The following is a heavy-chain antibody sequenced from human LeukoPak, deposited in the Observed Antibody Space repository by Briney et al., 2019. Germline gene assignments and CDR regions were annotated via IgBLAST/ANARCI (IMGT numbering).Heavy chain of an antibody. V-gene: IGHV1-2*02. CDR1: GYTFTVYY. Sequence: ASVTVSFKASGYTFTVYYMHWVRQAPGQGLEWMGWINPNSGGTNYAQKFQGRVTMTRDTSISTAYMELSRLRSDDTAVYYCAGDRKGGFNFDYWGQGTLVTVSS. CDR3: AGDRKGGFNFDY. J-gene: IGHJ4*02. D-gene: IGHD3-16*01. CDR2: INPNSGGT.